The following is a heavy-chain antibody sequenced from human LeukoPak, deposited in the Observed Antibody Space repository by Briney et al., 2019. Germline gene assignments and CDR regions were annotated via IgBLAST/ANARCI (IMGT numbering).Heavy chain of an antibody. V-gene: IGHV1-8*01. CDR1: GYTFTSYD. D-gene: IGHD1-26*01. J-gene: IGHJ4*02. CDR3: ARVLSGSYLEYYFDY. CDR2: MNPNSGNT. Sequence: ASVKVSCKASGYTFTSYDINWVRQATGQGLEWMGWMNPNSGNTGYAQKFQGRVTMTRNTSKSTAYMELSSLRSEDTAVYYCARVLSGSYLEYYFDYWGQGTLVTVSS.